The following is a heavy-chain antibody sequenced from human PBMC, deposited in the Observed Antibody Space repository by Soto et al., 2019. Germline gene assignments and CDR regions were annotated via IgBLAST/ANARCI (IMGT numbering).Heavy chain of an antibody. V-gene: IGHV5-51*01. CDR2: IYPGDSDT. CDR3: ARNDFLDSPYYYYGMDV. Sequence: PGESLKISCDGSGYSFTIDCIGLVLQMPGKGLDWMGIIYPGDSDTRYSPSFQGQVTISADKSISTAYLQWSSLKASDTAMYYCARNDFLDSPYYYYGMDVWGQGTTVTVSS. CDR1: GYSFTIDC. J-gene: IGHJ6*02. D-gene: IGHD3-3*01.